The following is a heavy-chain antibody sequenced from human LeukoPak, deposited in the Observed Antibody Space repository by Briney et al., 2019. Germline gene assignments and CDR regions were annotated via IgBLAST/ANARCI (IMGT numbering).Heavy chain of an antibody. Sequence: PGGSLRLSCAASGFTFSSYSMNWVRQAPGKGPEWVSSISSSSSYIYYTDSVKGRFTISRDNAKNSLYLQMNSLRAEDTAVYYCARAARGSSSSCFDYWGQGTLVTVSS. CDR3: ARAARGSSSSCFDY. J-gene: IGHJ4*02. CDR2: ISSSSSYI. D-gene: IGHD6-6*01. CDR1: GFTFSSYS. V-gene: IGHV3-21*01.